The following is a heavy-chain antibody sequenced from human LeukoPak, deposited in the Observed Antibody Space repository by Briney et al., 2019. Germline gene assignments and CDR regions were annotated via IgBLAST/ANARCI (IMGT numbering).Heavy chain of an antibody. CDR2: INQDRSEE. D-gene: IGHD5-18*01. V-gene: IGHV3-7*01. Sequence: PGGSLRLSCAASGFTFSTYWMSWVRQAPGKGLEWVAHINQDRSEEYYVDSVKGRLTIARDNAKNSLYLQMNSLRAEDTAVYYCARDPSRGYNYGYGDYWGQGTLVIVSS. CDR1: GFTFSTYW. J-gene: IGHJ4*02. CDR3: ARDPSRGYNYGYGDY.